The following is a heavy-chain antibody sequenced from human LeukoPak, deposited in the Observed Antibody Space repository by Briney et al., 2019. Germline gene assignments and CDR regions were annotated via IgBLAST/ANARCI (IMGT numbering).Heavy chain of an antibody. Sequence: SETLSLTCTVSGGSISSYYWSWIRQPPGKGLEWIGEVNHSGSTNYNPSLKSRLSISLDTPKNQVSLRLSSVTAADTAVYFCARGVVVPSTIGLLDVWGQGTTVTVSS. CDR2: VNHSGST. J-gene: IGHJ6*02. CDR1: GGSISSYY. V-gene: IGHV4-34*01. D-gene: IGHD2-2*01. CDR3: ARGVVVPSTIGLLDV.